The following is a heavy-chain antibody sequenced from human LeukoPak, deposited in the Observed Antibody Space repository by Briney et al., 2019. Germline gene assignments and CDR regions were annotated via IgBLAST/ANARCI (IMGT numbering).Heavy chain of an antibody. D-gene: IGHD3-22*01. V-gene: IGHV1-24*01. Sequence: ASVKVSCKVSGYTLTELSMHWVRQAPGKGLEWMGGFDPEDGETIYALKFQGRVTMTEDTSTDTAYMELSSLRSEDTAVYYCATASAYNSYYYDSGLDYWGQGTLVTVSS. J-gene: IGHJ4*02. CDR1: GYTLTELS. CDR2: FDPEDGET. CDR3: ATASAYNSYYYDSGLDY.